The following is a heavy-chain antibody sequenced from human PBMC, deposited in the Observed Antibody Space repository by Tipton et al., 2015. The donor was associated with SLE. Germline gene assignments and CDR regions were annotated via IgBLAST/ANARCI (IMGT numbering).Heavy chain of an antibody. V-gene: IGHV4-59*08. D-gene: IGHD2-8*02. CDR1: GGSISSYY. CDR2: IYYSGST. CDR3: ARQSYPGLVVYAHNWFDP. Sequence: LACTVSGGSISSYYWSWIRQPPGKGLEWIGYIYYSGSTNYNPSLKSRVTISVDTSKNQFSPKLSSVTAADTAVYYCARQSYPGLVVYAHNWFDPWGQGTLVTVSS. J-gene: IGHJ5*02.